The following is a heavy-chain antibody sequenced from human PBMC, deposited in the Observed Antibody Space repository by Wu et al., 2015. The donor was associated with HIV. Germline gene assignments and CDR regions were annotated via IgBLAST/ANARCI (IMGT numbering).Heavy chain of an antibody. V-gene: IGHV1-69*13. CDR1: GGTFSSYV. Sequence: QVQLVQSGAEVKKPGSSVKVSCKASGGTFSSYVISWVRQAPGQGLEWMGRIIPIFGTANYAQKFQGRVTITADESTSTAYMELSSLRSEDTAVYYCGRRGSWGDRTTIIRGGVDVWGQGTTVSVSS. CDR2: IIPIFGTA. CDR3: GRRGSWGDRTTIIRGGVDV. J-gene: IGHJ6*02. D-gene: IGHD3-10*01.